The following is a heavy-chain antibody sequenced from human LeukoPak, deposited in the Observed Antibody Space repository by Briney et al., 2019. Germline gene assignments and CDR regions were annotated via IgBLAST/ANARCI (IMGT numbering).Heavy chain of an antibody. J-gene: IGHJ4*02. V-gene: IGHV3-30*02. CDR1: GFDFSGFG. CDR3: ANGYCIAGSCYPFDY. D-gene: IGHD2-15*01. Sequence: GGSLRLSCEASGFDFSGFGMHWVRQAPGKGLEWVAFIRKDGSQKWYAESVKGRSAISRDNSKNTLYLQMNSLRTEDTAMYYCANGYCIAGSCYPFDYWGQGALITVSS. CDR2: IRKDGSQK.